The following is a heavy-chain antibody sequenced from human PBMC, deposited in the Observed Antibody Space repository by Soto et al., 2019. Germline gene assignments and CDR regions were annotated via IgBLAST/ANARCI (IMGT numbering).Heavy chain of an antibody. J-gene: IGHJ4*02. Sequence: QVQLVESGGGVVQPGRSLRLSCAASGFTFSSYGMHWVRQAPGKGLEWVAVIWYDGSNKYYADYVKGRFTISRDNSKNTLYLQMNSLRAEDTAVYYCARGTGTTDYWGQGTLVTVSS. CDR1: GFTFSSYG. CDR3: ARGTGTTDY. V-gene: IGHV3-33*01. CDR2: IWYDGSNK. D-gene: IGHD1-1*01.